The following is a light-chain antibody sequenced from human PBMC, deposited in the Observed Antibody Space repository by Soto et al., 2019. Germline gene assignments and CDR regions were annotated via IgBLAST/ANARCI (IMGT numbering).Light chain of an antibody. CDR2: GAS. J-gene: IGKJ1*01. Sequence: DIVLTQSPGTLSLTQGERATLSCRASQSVSSSYLAWYQQKPGQAPRLLIYGASSRATGIPDRFSGGGSGTDFTLTISRLEPEDFVVYYCQHYGTSPTWTFGQGTKVEIK. CDR3: QHYGTSPTWT. CDR1: QSVSSSY. V-gene: IGKV3-20*01.